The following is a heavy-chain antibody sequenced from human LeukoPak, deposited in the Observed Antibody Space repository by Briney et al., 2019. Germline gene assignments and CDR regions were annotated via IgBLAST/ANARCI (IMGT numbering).Heavy chain of an antibody. D-gene: IGHD7-27*01. CDR3: AKPFDPLGYYFDY. CDR1: GFTFSSYG. Sequence: ETGGSLRLSCAASGFTFSSYGMHWVRQASGKGLEWVAVISYDGSNKYYADSVKGRFTISRDNSKNTLYLQMNSLRAEDTAVYYCAKPFDPLGYYFDYWGQGTLVTVSS. V-gene: IGHV3-30*18. CDR2: ISYDGSNK. J-gene: IGHJ4*02.